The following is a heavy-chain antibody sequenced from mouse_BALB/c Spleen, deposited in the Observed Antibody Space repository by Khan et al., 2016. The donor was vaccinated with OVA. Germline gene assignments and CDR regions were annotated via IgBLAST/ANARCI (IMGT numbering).Heavy chain of an antibody. CDR1: GYTFTNYG. D-gene: IGHD2-10*01. Sequence: QIQLVQSGPELKKPGETVKISCKASGYTFTNYGMNWVKQAPGKGLKWMGWINTYTGEPTYADDFKGRFAFSLETSASTAYLQINNLKNEDTATYFCARPPYFSYVMVYWGQGTSVTASS. V-gene: IGHV9-3-1*01. J-gene: IGHJ4*01. CDR2: INTYTGEP. CDR3: ARPPYFSYVMVY.